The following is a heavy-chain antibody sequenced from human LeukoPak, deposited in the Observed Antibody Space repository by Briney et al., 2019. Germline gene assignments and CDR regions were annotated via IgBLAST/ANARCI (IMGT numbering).Heavy chain of an antibody. D-gene: IGHD3-22*01. CDR3: AKPKSSGRIFDY. CDR2: ISGSGGST. CDR1: GFTFSSYA. V-gene: IGHV3-23*01. J-gene: IGHJ4*02. Sequence: PGGSLRLSCAASGFTFSSYAMSWVRQAPGKGLEWVSAISGSGGSTYYADSVKGRLSISRDNSKNTLYLQMNSLRAEDTAVYYCAKPKSSGRIFDYWGQGTLVTVSS.